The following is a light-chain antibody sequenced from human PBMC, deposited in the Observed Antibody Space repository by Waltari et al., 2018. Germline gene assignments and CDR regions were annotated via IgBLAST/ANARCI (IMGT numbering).Light chain of an antibody. CDR1: NSDIGRYNY. Sequence: QSALTQPASVSGSPGPSLTISCSGGNSDIGRYNYVSWYQQNPGKVPKLIIYDVTKRPSGVSNRFSGSKSGNTASLTISGLQAQDEGDYHCCSYTVTATYVCGKGTTVTVL. CDR3: CSYTVTATYV. CDR2: DVT. V-gene: IGLV2-14*01. J-gene: IGLJ1*01.